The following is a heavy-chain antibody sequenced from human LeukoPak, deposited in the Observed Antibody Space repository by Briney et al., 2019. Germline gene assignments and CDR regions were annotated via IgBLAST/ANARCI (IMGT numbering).Heavy chain of an antibody. D-gene: IGHD1-20*01. CDR1: GFTFSSYG. V-gene: IGHV3-30*18. CDR3: AKDYNWFDY. Sequence: GRSLRLSCAASGFTFSSYGMHWVRQAPGKGLEWVAVISYDGSNKYYADSVKGRFTISRDNSKNTLYLQMNSLRAEDTAVYYCAKDYNWFDYWGQGTLVTVSS. CDR2: ISYDGSNK. J-gene: IGHJ4*02.